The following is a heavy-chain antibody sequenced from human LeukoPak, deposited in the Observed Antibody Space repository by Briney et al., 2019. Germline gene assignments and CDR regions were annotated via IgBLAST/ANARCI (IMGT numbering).Heavy chain of an antibody. J-gene: IGHJ4*02. D-gene: IGHD4-23*01. CDR2: INWNGGST. Sequence: GGSLRHSCAASGFTFDDYGMSWVRQAPGKGLEWVSGINWNGGSTGYADSVKGRFTVSRDNAKNSLYLQMNSLRAEDTALNHCARGNYGGNSYFDYWGQGTLVTVSS. CDR1: GFTFDDYG. CDR3: ARGNYGGNSYFDY. V-gene: IGHV3-20*01.